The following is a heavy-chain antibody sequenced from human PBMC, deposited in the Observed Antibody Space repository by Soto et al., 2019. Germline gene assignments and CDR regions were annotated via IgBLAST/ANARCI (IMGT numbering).Heavy chain of an antibody. Sequence: QVQLVQSGAEVKKPGSSVKVSCKASGGTFSSYAISWVRQAPGQGLEWMGGIIPIFGTANYAQKFQGRVTITADESTSKAYMERSRLRSEDTAVYYCAIVPTGGDGDNGFRVAYWGQGTLVTVSS. CDR2: IIPIFGTA. CDR3: AIVPTGGDGDNGFRVAY. V-gene: IGHV1-69*12. D-gene: IGHD2-8*01. J-gene: IGHJ4*02. CDR1: GGTFSSYA.